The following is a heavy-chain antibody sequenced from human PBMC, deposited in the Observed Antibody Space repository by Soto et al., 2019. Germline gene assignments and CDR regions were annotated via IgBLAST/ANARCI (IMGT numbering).Heavy chain of an antibody. Sequence: GGSLRLSCAASGFTFSSYAMSWVRQAPGKGLEWVSAISGSGGSTYYADSVKGRFTISRDNSKNTLYLQMNSLRAEDTAVYYCAHPRGSYHAFDYWGQGTLVTVSS. CDR1: GFTFSSYA. CDR2: ISGSGGST. J-gene: IGHJ4*02. V-gene: IGHV3-23*01. CDR3: AHPRGSYHAFDY. D-gene: IGHD1-26*01.